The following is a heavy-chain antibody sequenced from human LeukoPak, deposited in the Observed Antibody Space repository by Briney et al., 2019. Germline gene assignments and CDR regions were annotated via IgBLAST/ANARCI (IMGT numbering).Heavy chain of an antibody. CDR2: VYYTENT. Sequence: SETLSFTCSVSGGSVSSTSYYWAWIRRPPGKGLEWIGSVYYTENTHYNPSLKSRVTISVDTSKNQFSLKLSSVTAADTAVYYCARSHLSDYGDYKVYYGMDVWGQGTTVTVSS. CDR1: GGSVSSTSYY. J-gene: IGHJ6*02. D-gene: IGHD4-17*01. V-gene: IGHV4-39*01. CDR3: ARSHLSDYGDYKVYYGMDV.